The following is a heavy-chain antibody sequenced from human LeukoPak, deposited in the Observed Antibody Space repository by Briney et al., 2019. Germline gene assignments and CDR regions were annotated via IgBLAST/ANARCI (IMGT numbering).Heavy chain of an antibody. CDR1: GFTFSSYS. CDR2: ISSSSSYI. CDR3: ANLRGYNPPSNY. Sequence: GSLRLSCAASGFTFSSYSMNWVRQAPGKGLEWVSSISSSSSYIYYADSVKGRFTISRDNAKNSLYLQMNSLRAEDTAVYYCANLRGYNPPSNYWGQGTLVTVSS. V-gene: IGHV3-21*04. D-gene: IGHD5-18*01. J-gene: IGHJ4*02.